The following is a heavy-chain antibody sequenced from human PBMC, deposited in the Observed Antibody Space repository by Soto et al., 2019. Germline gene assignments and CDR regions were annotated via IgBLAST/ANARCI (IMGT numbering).Heavy chain of an antibody. D-gene: IGHD2-2*01. Sequence: SETLSLTCTVSGGSISSYYLSWIRQPPGKGLEWIGYIYYSGSTNYNPSLKSRVTISVDTSKNQFSLKLSSVTAADTAVYYCARFKEVVPAASFDYWGKGTLVTVSS. J-gene: IGHJ4*02. CDR3: ARFKEVVPAASFDY. CDR1: GGSISSYY. V-gene: IGHV4-59*08. CDR2: IYYSGST.